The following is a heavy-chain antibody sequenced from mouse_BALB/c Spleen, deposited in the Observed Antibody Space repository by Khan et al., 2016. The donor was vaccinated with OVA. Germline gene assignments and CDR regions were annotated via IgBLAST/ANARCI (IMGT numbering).Heavy chain of an antibody. J-gene: IGHJ4*01. Sequence: QIQLVQSGPELKKPGETVKISSKASGYTFTNYGMNWVKQAPGKGLKWMGWINTYTGEPTYADDFKGRFAFSLETSASTAYLQINNLKNEDTATCFCAGVVYTGTLDYWGQGTSVTVSS. CDR2: INTYTGEP. CDR3: AGVVYTGTLDY. D-gene: IGHD1-3*01. CDR1: GYTFTNYG. V-gene: IGHV9-3-1*01.